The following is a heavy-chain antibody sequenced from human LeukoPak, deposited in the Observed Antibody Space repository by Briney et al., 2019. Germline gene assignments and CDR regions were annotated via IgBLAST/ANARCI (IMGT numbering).Heavy chain of an antibody. D-gene: IGHD2-2*01. CDR2: ISGSGGST. CDR1: GFTFRSYA. V-gene: IGHV3-23*01. CDR3: AREGTYCSSTSCSSYFDY. Sequence: PGGSLRLSCAASGFTFRSYAMSWVRQAPGKGLEWVSVISGSGGSTYYADSVKGRFTISRDNSKNTLYLQMNSLRAEDTALYYCAREGTYCSSTSCSSYFDYWGQGTLVTVSS. J-gene: IGHJ4*02.